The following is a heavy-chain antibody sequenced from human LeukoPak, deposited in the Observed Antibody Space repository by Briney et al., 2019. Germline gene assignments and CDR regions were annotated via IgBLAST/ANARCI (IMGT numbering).Heavy chain of an antibody. V-gene: IGHV5-51*01. CDR1: GYSFTSYW. CDR2: IYPGDSDT. J-gene: IGHJ4*02. Sequence: GESLKISCKGFGYSFTSYWIGWVRQMPGKGLEWMGIIYPGDSDTRYSPSFQGQVTISVDKSISTAYLQWSSLKASDTAMYYCASQGYSYDSSPYPGGYWGQGTLVTVSS. CDR3: ASQGYSYDSSPYPGGY. D-gene: IGHD3-22*01.